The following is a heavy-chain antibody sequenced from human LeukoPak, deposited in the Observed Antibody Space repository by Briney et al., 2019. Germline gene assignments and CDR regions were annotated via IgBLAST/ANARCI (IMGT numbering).Heavy chain of an antibody. CDR2: IYYSGTT. J-gene: IGHJ4*02. CDR1: GASINTYY. V-gene: IGHV4-59*01. Sequence: SETLSLTCTVSGASINTYYWSWIRQPPGKGLEWIGYIYYSGTTSYNSSLKTRVTIAIDTSKNQFSLKLGSVTAADTAVYYCARVLRPMASQYYFDYWGQGTLVTVSS. CDR3: ARVLRPMASQYYFDY. D-gene: IGHD3-10*01.